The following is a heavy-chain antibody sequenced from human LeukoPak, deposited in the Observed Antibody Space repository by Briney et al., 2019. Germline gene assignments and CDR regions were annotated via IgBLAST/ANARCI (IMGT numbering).Heavy chain of an antibody. CDR1: GYSFTDYW. V-gene: IGHV5-51*01. J-gene: IGHJ6*03. CDR2: IYTADSDT. CDR3: ARPHRYYYYYMDV. Sequence: GESLKISCKGSGYSFTDYWIAWVRQMPGKGLEYMGIIYTADSDTRYSPSFQGQVTISADKSISTAFLQWSSLKASDTAIYYCARPHRYYYYYMDVWGKGTTVTVSS.